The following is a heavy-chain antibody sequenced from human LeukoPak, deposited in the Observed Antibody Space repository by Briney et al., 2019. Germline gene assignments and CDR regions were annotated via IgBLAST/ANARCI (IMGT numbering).Heavy chain of an antibody. CDR1: GFTFSSYW. CDR3: ARGRTWIQLTSIQG. J-gene: IGHJ4*02. V-gene: IGHV3-7*04. Sequence: GGFLRLSCAASGFTFSSYWMTWVRQAPGKGLEWVANIKQDGSEKYYVDSVKGRFTISRDNAKNSLYLQMNSLRAEDTAVYYCARGRTWIQLTSIQGGGQGTLVTVSS. D-gene: IGHD5-18*01. CDR2: IKQDGSEK.